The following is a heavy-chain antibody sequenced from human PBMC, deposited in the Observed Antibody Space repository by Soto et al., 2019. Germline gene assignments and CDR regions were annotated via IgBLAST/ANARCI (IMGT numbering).Heavy chain of an antibody. D-gene: IGHD3-16*01. Sequence: EVQLVESGGGLVEPGGALRLSCAASGFSFTYAWLNWVRQAPGQGLEWVGRIKSMPDGGTTDYAAPVKGRFTISRDDLGSTVYRQMNSLKTEDTAVDYCAADLPDWGAYAFDYWGQGTLVTVSP. V-gene: IGHV3-15*07. CDR2: IKSMPDGGTT. CDR1: GFSFTYAW. J-gene: IGHJ4*02. CDR3: AADLPDWGAYAFDY.